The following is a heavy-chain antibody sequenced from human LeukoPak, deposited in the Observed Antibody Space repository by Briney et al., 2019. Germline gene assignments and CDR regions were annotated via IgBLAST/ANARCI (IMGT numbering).Heavy chain of an antibody. J-gene: IGHJ3*02. Sequence: PGGSLRLSCAASGFTFSSYSMNWVRQAPGKGLEWVSSISSSSSYIYYADSVKGRFTISRDNAKNSLYLQMNSLRAEDTAVYYCARAVVITGDAFDIWGQGTMVTVSS. V-gene: IGHV3-21*01. CDR3: ARAVVITGDAFDI. CDR2: ISSSSSYI. D-gene: IGHD3-22*01. CDR1: GFTFSSYS.